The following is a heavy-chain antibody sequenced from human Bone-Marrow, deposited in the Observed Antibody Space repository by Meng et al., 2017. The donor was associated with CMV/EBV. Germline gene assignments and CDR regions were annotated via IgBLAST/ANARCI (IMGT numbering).Heavy chain of an antibody. CDR2: IYYSGST. Sequence: SETLSLTCTVSGGSISSSSYYWGWIRQPPGKGLEWIGYIYYSGSTNYNPSLKSRVTISVDTSKNQFSLKLSSVTAADTAVYYCARENSENWFDPWGQGTLVTVSS. D-gene: IGHD4-23*01. CDR3: ARENSENWFDP. J-gene: IGHJ5*02. CDR1: GGSISSSSYY. V-gene: IGHV4-61*01.